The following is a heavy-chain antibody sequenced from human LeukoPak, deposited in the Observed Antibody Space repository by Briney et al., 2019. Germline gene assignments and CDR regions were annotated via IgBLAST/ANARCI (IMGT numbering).Heavy chain of an antibody. CDR1: GFTFSGSA. CDR3: TRYYYDSSGYYYLFDY. J-gene: IGHJ4*02. V-gene: IGHV3-73*01. CDR2: IRSKANSYAT. D-gene: IGHD3-22*01. Sequence: PGGSLRLSCAASGFTFSGSALHWVRQASGKGREWVGRIRSKANSYATAYAASVKGRFTISRDDSQNTAYLQMNSLKTEDTAVYYCTRYYYDSSGYYYLFDYWGQGTLVTVSS.